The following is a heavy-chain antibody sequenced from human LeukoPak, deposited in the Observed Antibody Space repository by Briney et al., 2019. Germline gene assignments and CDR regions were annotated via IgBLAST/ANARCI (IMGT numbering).Heavy chain of an antibody. J-gene: IGHJ4*02. CDR1: GFTFDDYG. D-gene: IGHD2-2*01. CDR2: INWSGGRA. V-gene: IGHV3-20*04. Sequence: GGSLRLSCAASGFTFDDYGMSWVRQAPGKGLEGGSGINWSGGRAGHADSVKGRLTISRDNAKNSLYLQVNSLRAEDTAKYYCANVHCTISGCFAGVGPSDDWGQGTLVTVSS. CDR3: ANVHCTISGCFAGVGPSDD.